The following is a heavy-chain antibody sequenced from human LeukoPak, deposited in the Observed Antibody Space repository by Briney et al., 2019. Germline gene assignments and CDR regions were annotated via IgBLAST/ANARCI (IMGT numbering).Heavy chain of an antibody. J-gene: IGHJ4*02. V-gene: IGHV3-7*01. Sequence: GGSLRLSCAASGLTFSSYWMSWVRQAPGKGLEWVANIKQDGSEKYYVDSVKGRFTISRDNAKNSLYLQMNSLRAEDTAVYYCARESGSSKFDYWGQGTLVTVSS. D-gene: IGHD1-26*01. CDR3: ARESGSSKFDY. CDR1: GLTFSSYW. CDR2: IKQDGSEK.